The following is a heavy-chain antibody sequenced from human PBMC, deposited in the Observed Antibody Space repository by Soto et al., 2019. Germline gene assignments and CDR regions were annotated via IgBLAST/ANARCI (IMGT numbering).Heavy chain of an antibody. J-gene: IGHJ4*02. V-gene: IGHV1-3*01. D-gene: IGHD2-21*02. Sequence: GASVKVSCKASGYTFTSYAMHWVRQAPGQRLEWMGWINAGNGNTKYSQKFQGRVTITRDTSASTAYMELSSLRSEDTAVYYCARDWAVEGYCGGDRYSGFDYWGQGTLVTVSS. CDR3: ARDWAVEGYCGGDRYSGFDY. CDR2: INAGNGNT. CDR1: GYTFTSYA.